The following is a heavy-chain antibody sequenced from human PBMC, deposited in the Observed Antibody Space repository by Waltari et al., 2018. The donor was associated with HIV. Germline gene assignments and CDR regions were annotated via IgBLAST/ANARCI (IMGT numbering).Heavy chain of an antibody. CDR1: GGSVSSYY. CDR3: ARGRHSSGYSLWYVDL. D-gene: IGHD3-22*01. J-gene: IGHJ2*01. Sequence: QVQLQESGPGLVKPSETLSLTCTVSGGSVSSYYWNWFRQPPGKGLEWISYIYHSGGTNYNPSLKSRVTISVDTSKNQFSLELGPGTAADTAVYYCARGRHSSGYSLWYVDLWRRGTLVTVSS. CDR2: IYHSGGT. V-gene: IGHV4-59*02.